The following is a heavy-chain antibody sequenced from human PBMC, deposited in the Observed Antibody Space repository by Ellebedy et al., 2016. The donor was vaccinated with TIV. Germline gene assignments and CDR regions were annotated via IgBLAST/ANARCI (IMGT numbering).Heavy chain of an antibody. V-gene: IGHV3-21*05. J-gene: IGHJ2*01. CDR3: ARAGSSGWEAYFDL. CDR1: GFTFIYYS. Sequence: GESLKISCAASGFTFIYYSMNWVRQAPGKGLEWISYISSDSSKIVYADSVKGRFTISRDNAKNTLYLQMNSLRAEDTAVYYCARAGSSGWEAYFDLWGRGTLVTVSS. D-gene: IGHD6-19*01. CDR2: ISSDSSKI.